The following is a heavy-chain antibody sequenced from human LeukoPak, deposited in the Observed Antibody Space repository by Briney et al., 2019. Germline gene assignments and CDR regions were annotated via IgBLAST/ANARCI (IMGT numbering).Heavy chain of an antibody. Sequence: GGSLRLSCVVSGLPFSKWWMTWVRQAPGKGLEWVSAISGSGGSTYYADSVKGRFTISRDNSKNTLYLQMNSLRAEDTAVYYCAKTPTERWLQFSEGYFDYWGQGTLVTVSS. CDR1: GLPFSKWW. CDR2: ISGSGGST. J-gene: IGHJ4*02. V-gene: IGHV3-23*01. D-gene: IGHD5-24*01. CDR3: AKTPTERWLQFSEGYFDY.